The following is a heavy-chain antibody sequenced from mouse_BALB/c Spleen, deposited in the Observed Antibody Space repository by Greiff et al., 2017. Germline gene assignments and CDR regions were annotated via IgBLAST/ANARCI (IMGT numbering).Heavy chain of an antibody. Sequence: VQLQQSGAELVKPGASVKLSCTASGFNIKDTYMHWVKQRPEQGLEWIGRIDPANGNTNYDPKFQGKATITADTSSNTAYLQLSSLTSEDTAVYDCARDDGYYEGGAMDYWGQGTSVTVSS. CDR2: IDPANGNT. V-gene: IGHV14-3*02. J-gene: IGHJ4*01. CDR3: ARDDGYYEGGAMDY. CDR1: GFNIKDTY. D-gene: IGHD2-3*01.